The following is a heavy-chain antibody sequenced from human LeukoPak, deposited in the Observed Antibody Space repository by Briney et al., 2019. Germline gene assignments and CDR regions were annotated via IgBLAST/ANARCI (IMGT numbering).Heavy chain of an antibody. CDR1: GGSISSSSYY. D-gene: IGHD2-15*01. V-gene: IGHV4-39*07. J-gene: IGHJ6*03. Sequence: SETLSLTCTVSGGSISSSSYYWGWIRQPPGKGLEWIGSIYYSGSTYYNPSLKSRVTISVDTSKNQFSLKASSVTAADTAVYYCARIVEENGFYYYYYMDVWGKGTTVTVSS. CDR2: IYYSGST. CDR3: ARIVEENGFYYYYYMDV.